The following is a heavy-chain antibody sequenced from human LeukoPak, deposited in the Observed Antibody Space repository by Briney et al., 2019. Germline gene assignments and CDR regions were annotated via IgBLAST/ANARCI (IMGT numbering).Heavy chain of an antibody. J-gene: IGHJ4*02. D-gene: IGHD6-19*01. Sequence: SETLSLTCTVSGGSISSGGYYWSWIRQHPGKGLEWIGYIYYSGSTYYNPSLKSRVTISVDTSKNQFSLELSSVTAADTAVYYCARAGQWLPLDYWGQGTLVTVSS. V-gene: IGHV4-31*03. CDR1: GGSISSGGYY. CDR3: ARAGQWLPLDY. CDR2: IYYSGST.